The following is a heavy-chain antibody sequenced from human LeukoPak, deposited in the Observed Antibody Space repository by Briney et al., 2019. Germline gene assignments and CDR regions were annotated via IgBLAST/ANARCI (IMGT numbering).Heavy chain of an antibody. J-gene: IGHJ4*02. CDR2: IYYSGST. Sequence: SETLSLTCTVSGGSISSSSYYWGWIRQPPGKGLEWIGSIYYSGSTYYNPSLKSRVTISVDTSKNQFSLKLSSVTAADTAVYYCARQGDYDYWGQGTLVTVSS. CDR1: GGSISSSSYY. CDR3: ARQGDYDY. V-gene: IGHV4-39*01. D-gene: IGHD4-17*01.